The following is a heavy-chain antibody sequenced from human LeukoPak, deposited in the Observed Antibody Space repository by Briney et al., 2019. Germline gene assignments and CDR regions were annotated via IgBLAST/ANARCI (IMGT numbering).Heavy chain of an antibody. J-gene: IGHJ4*02. V-gene: IGHV4-59*01. D-gene: IGHD3-22*01. Sequence: SETLSLTCTVSGGSISNYYWSWIRQPPGKGLEWIGYISYSGSTNYNPSLKSRVTISVDTSKNQFSLKLSSVTAADTAVYYCARVSPTYYYDSSGYYYPDYWGQGTLVTVSS. CDR2: ISYSGST. CDR3: ARVSPTYYYDSSGYYYPDY. CDR1: GGSISNYY.